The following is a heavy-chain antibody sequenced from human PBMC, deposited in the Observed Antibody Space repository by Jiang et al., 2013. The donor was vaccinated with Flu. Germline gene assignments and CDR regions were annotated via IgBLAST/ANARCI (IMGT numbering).Heavy chain of an antibody. D-gene: IGHD3-10*01. Sequence: QSPSRGLEWLGRTYYRSKWYNDYAVSVKSRITINPDTSKNQFSLQLNSVTPEDTAVYYCARISMVRGVYYYYGMDVWGQGTTVSVSS. CDR2: TYYRSKWYN. CDR3: ARISMVRGVYYYYGMDV. V-gene: IGHV6-1*01. J-gene: IGHJ6*02.